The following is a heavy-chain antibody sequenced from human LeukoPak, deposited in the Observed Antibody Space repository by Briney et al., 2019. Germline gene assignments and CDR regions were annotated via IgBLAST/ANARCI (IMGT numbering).Heavy chain of an antibody. V-gene: IGHV4-30-4*01. J-gene: IGHJ3*02. CDR3: ARAPRGEWLRWAYHAFDI. CDR1: GGSISSGDYY. CDR2: IYYSGST. D-gene: IGHD5-12*01. Sequence: PSETLSLTCTVSGGSISSGDYYWSWIRQPPGKGLEWIGYIYYSGSTYYDPSLKSRVTISVDTSKNQFSLKLSSVTAADTAVYYCARAPRGEWLRWAYHAFDIWGQGTMVTVSS.